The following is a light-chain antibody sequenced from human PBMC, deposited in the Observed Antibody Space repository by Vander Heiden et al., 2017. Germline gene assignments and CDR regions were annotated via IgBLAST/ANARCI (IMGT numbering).Light chain of an antibody. CDR3: LQQEDFRPVMDT. V-gene: IGKV5-2*01. Sequence: PTLTQSPAFMSSTPGDKVNISCNASQSITDDLNWNQQDPREACIFNIQASTSLVPGIPPRFSSSGFGTEFYLTISNRESEDAADYFCLQQEDFRPVMDTFGQGTKLEIK. CDR1: QSITDD. CDR2: AST. J-gene: IGKJ2*01.